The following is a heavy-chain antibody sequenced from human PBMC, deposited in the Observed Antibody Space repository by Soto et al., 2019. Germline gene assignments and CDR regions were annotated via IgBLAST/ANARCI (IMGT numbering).Heavy chain of an antibody. CDR3: ARAASRYCSSTSCPDYYGMDV. CDR1: GYTFTSYG. V-gene: IGHV1-18*01. CDR2: ISAYNGNT. Sequence: ASVKVSCKASGYTFTSYGISWVRQAPGQGLEWMGWISAYNGNTNYAQKLQGRVTMTTDTSTSTAYMELRSLRSDDTAVYYCARAASRYCSSTSCPDYYGMDVWGQGTTVTVSS. D-gene: IGHD2-2*01. J-gene: IGHJ6*02.